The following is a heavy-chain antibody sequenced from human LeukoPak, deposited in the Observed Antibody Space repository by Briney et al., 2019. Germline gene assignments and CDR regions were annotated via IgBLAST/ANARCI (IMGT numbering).Heavy chain of an antibody. D-gene: IGHD6-19*01. J-gene: IGHJ3*02. CDR1: GGTFSSYA. CDR2: IIPIFGTA. V-gene: IGHV1-69*05. Sequence: GASVKVSCKASGGTFSSYAISWVRQAPGQGLEWMGGIIPIFGTANYAQKFQGRVTITTDESTSTAYMELSSLRSEDTAVYYCARVLYSSGWPRSNGAFDIWGQGTMVTVSS. CDR3: ARVLYSSGWPRSNGAFDI.